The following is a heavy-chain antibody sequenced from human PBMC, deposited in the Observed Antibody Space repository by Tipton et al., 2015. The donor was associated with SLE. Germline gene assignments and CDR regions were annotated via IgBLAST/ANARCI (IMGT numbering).Heavy chain of an antibody. CDR2: INRDGSST. CDR3: ARAYCGDDCSLDY. Sequence: GSLRLSCAASGFMFSNFWMHWVRQVPGKGLVWVSHINRDGSSTNYADSVKGRFTISRDNAKNTLYLQMNSLRDEDTAMYYCARAYCGDDCSLDYWGQGTLVIVSS. D-gene: IGHD2-21*01. J-gene: IGHJ4*02. CDR1: GFMFSNFW. V-gene: IGHV3-74*01.